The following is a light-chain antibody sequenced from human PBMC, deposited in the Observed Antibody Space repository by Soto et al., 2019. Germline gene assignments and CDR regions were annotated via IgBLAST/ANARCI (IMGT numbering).Light chain of an antibody. Sequence: EIVLTQSPGTLSLSPGDRATLSCRASQSVSTNYLAWYQQNLGQAPRLLIYGASSRATGIPDRFSGNGSGTDFTLTISRLEPEDFAVFYCHQYGSTPFTFGPGTKVHIK. J-gene: IGKJ3*01. CDR3: HQYGSTPFT. CDR2: GAS. CDR1: QSVSTNY. V-gene: IGKV3-20*01.